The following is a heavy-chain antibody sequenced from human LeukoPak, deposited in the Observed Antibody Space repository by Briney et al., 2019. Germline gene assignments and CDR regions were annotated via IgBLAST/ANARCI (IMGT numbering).Heavy chain of an antibody. CDR2: IYSGGST. Sequence: GGSLRLSCAASGFTVSSNYMSWVRQAPGRGLEWVSAIYSGGSTYYADSVKGRFTISRDNSKNTLYLQMNSLRAEDTAVYYCARAGYSYAPSDYWGQGTLVTVSS. V-gene: IGHV3-66*01. J-gene: IGHJ4*02. D-gene: IGHD5-18*01. CDR1: GFTVSSNY. CDR3: ARAGYSYAPSDY.